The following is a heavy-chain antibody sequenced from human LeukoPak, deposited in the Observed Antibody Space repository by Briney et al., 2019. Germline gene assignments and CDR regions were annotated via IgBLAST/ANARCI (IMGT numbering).Heavy chain of an antibody. D-gene: IGHD4-17*01. Sequence: SETLSLTCTVSGGSISRYYWSWIGQPPGKGLEWIGYIYYSGSTNYNPSLKSRVTISVDTSKNQFSLKLSSVTAADTAVYYCARATTGEFDYWGQGTLVTVSS. CDR1: GGSISRYY. CDR2: IYYSGST. V-gene: IGHV4-59*01. CDR3: ARATTGEFDY. J-gene: IGHJ4*02.